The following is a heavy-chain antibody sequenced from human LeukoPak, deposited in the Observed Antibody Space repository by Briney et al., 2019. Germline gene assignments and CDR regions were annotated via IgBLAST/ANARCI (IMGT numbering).Heavy chain of an antibody. Sequence: SETLSLTCTVSGGSISNHYWSWIRQSPVKGLEWIGFIYYSGSTNYNPSLKSRVTISVDTSKNQFSLKLSSVTAADTAVYYCASLGTGGALSGSYASWGQGTLVTVSS. CDR2: IYYSGST. D-gene: IGHD1-26*01. V-gene: IGHV4-59*11. CDR3: ASLGTGGALSGSYAS. J-gene: IGHJ4*02. CDR1: GGSISNHY.